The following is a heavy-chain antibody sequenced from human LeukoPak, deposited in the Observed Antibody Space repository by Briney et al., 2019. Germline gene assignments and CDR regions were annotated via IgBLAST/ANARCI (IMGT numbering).Heavy chain of an antibody. CDR3: ARAQGIVVVTASLGI. CDR1: GYTFTSYY. CDR2: INPSGGST. Sequence: ASVKVSCKASGYTFTSYYTHWVRQAPGQGLEWMGIINPSGGSTSYAQKFQGRVTMTRDTSTSTVYMELSSLRSEDTAVYYCARAQGIVVVTASLGIWGQGTLVTVSS. V-gene: IGHV1-46*01. J-gene: IGHJ4*02. D-gene: IGHD2-21*02.